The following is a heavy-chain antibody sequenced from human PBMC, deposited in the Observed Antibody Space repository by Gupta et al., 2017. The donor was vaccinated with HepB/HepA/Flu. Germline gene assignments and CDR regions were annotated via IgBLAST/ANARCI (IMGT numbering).Heavy chain of an antibody. D-gene: IGHD1-26*01. CDR3: AREIGGGPSGAFNI. CDR1: GFIFSSYE. J-gene: IGHJ3*02. V-gene: IGHV3-48*03. Sequence: EVQLVESGGGLVQPGGSLRLSCAASGFIFSSYELIWFRQAPGKGLEWASGISGSGGARWYADSVKGRFTVSRDNAKNSLYLQMNSLRVEDTAIYYCAREIGGGPSGAFNIWGQGTMVIVSS. CDR2: ISGSGGAR.